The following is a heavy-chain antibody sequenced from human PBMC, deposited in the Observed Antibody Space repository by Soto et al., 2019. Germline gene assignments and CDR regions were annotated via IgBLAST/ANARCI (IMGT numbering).Heavy chain of an antibody. V-gene: IGHV3-15*07. D-gene: IGHD4-17*01. CDR1: GFTFSNAW. CDR3: RLGDPPYYGMDV. Sequence: GGSLGLSCAASGFTFSNAWMNWVRQAPGKGLEWVGRIKSKTDGGTTDYAAPVKGRFTISRDDSKNTLYLQMNSLKTEDTAVYYCRLGDPPYYGMDVWGQGTTVTVSS. J-gene: IGHJ6*02. CDR2: IKSKTDGGTT.